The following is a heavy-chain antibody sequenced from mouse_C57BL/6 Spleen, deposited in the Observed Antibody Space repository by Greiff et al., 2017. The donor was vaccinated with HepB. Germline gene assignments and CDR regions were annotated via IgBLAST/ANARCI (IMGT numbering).Heavy chain of an antibody. CDR3: ARGRDDGNYFDY. J-gene: IGHJ2*01. D-gene: IGHD2-1*01. V-gene: IGHV5-4*03. CDR1: GFTFSSYA. CDR2: ISDGGSYT. Sequence: EVKLEESGGGLVKPGGSLKLSCAASGFTFSSYAMSWVRQTPEKRLEWVATISDGGSYTYYPDNVKGRFTISRDNAKNNLYLQMSHLKSEDTAMYYCARGRDDGNYFDYWGQGTTLTVSS.